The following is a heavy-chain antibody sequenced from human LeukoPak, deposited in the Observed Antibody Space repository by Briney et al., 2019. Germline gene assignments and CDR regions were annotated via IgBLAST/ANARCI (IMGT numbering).Heavy chain of an antibody. J-gene: IGHJ4*02. CDR3: ARGVYIAAAQYGY. Sequence: KPSETLSLTCTVSGGSISSYYWSWIRQPAGKGLEWIGRISTSGSTNYKSSLKSRVTISVDASKNQFSLKLSSVTAADTAVYYCARGVYIAAAQYGYWGQGTLVTVSS. CDR1: GGSISSYY. D-gene: IGHD6-13*01. V-gene: IGHV4-4*07. CDR2: ISTSGST.